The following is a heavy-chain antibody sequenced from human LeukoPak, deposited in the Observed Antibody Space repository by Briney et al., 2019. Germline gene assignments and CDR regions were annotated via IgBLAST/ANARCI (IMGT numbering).Heavy chain of an antibody. V-gene: IGHV3-23*01. CDR2: ISGLGDKQ. D-gene: IGHD6-13*01. CDR3: AKDSSAWYFYFDS. J-gene: IGHJ4*01. CDR1: GFSLNSYA. Sequence: GGSLRLSCAGSGFSLNSYALHWVRQAPGKGLEWVSGISGLGDKQYYADSVKGRFTISRDNSKNTVYLDMNSLRVEETGIYYCAKDSSAWYFYFDSWGQGTPVTVSS.